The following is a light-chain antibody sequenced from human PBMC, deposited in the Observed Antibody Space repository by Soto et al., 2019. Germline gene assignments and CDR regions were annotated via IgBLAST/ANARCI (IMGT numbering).Light chain of an antibody. CDR2: DVS. CDR3: HAHTSTSTYV. V-gene: IGLV2-14*01. Sequence: QSALTQPRSGSGSPGQSVTISCTGTSSDVVGYNYVSWYQQRPGKASKLMIYDVSNRPSGVSNRFSGSKSGNTASLTISGLQAEDEANYYCHAHTSTSTYVFRHRTMV. J-gene: IGLJ1*01. CDR1: SSDVVGYNY.